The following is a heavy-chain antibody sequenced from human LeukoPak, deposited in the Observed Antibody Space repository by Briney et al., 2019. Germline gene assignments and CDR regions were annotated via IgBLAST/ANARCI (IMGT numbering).Heavy chain of an antibody. CDR2: ISGSGGST. J-gene: IGHJ4*02. CDR3: AKIDKQWLISY. D-gene: IGHD6-19*01. V-gene: IGHV3-23*01. Sequence: GGSLRLSCAASGFTFSSYAMSWVRQAPGKGLEWVSAISGSGGSTYYADSVKGRFTISRDNSKNMLYLQMNSLRAEDTAVYYCAKIDKQWLISYWGQGTLVTVSS. CDR1: GFTFSSYA.